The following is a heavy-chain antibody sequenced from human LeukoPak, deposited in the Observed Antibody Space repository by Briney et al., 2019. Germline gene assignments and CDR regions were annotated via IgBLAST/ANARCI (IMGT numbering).Heavy chain of an antibody. Sequence: GGSLRLSCAASEFTFDDYAMHWVRQAPGKGLEWVSGISWNSGSIGYADSVKGRFTISRDNAKNSLYLQMNSLRAGDTAVYYCARGAYSYSSGWYPLDYWGQGTLVTVSS. D-gene: IGHD6-19*01. J-gene: IGHJ4*02. V-gene: IGHV3-9*01. CDR2: ISWNSGSI. CDR1: EFTFDDYA. CDR3: ARGAYSYSSGWYPLDY.